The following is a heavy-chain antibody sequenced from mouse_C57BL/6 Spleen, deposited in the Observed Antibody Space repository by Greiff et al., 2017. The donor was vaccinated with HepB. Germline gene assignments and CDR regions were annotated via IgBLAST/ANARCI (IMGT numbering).Heavy chain of an antibody. CDR1: GFSLTSYG. CDR3: ARHEGGGYYAMDY. Sequence: VKLMESGPGLVAPSQSLSITCTVSGFSLTSYGVHWVRQPPGKGLEWLVVIWSDGSTTYNSALKSRLSISKDNSKSQVFLKMNSLQTDDTAMYYCARHEGGGYYAMDYWGQGTSVTVSS. CDR2: IWSDGST. J-gene: IGHJ4*01. D-gene: IGHD1-1*02. V-gene: IGHV2-6-1*01.